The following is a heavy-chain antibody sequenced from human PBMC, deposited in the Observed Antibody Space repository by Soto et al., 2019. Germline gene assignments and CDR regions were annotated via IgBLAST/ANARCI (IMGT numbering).Heavy chain of an antibody. CDR1: GFTFSSYG. V-gene: IGHV3-30*18. CDR3: AKNRLANSPYYYYYGMDV. D-gene: IGHD6-25*01. CDR2: ISHDGSNK. J-gene: IGHJ6*02. Sequence: PGGSLRLSCAASGFTFSSYGMHWVRQAPGKGLEWVAVISHDGSNKFYVDSVKGRFTISRDKSKNTLYLQMDSLRDEDTAVYYCAKNRLANSPYYYYYGMDVWGQGTTVTVSS.